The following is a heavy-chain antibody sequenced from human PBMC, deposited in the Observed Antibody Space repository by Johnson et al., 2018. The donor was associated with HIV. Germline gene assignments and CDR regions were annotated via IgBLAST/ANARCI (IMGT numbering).Heavy chain of an antibody. D-gene: IGHD2-21*02. CDR3: AKDLVVVTARGAFDI. Sequence: VQLVESGGGLVQPGGSLRLSCAASGFTFSDYYMSWIRQAPGKGLEWVSYISSSGSTIYYADSVKGRFSISRDNSNNTLYLQMNSRRAEDTAVYYCAKDLVVVTARGAFDIWGQGTMVTVSS. J-gene: IGHJ3*02. CDR1: GFTFSDYY. CDR2: ISSSGSTI. V-gene: IGHV3-11*04.